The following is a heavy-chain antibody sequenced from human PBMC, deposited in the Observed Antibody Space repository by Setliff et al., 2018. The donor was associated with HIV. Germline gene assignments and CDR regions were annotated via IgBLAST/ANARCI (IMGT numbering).Heavy chain of an antibody. Sequence: ASVKVSCKASGYTFTSYGISWVRQAPGQGLEWMGWISAYNGNTNYAQKLRGRVTMTTDTSTSTAYMELRNLRSDDTAVYYCARGPPIVVVPAALLTFDYWGQGTLVTVSS. CDR2: ISAYNGNT. V-gene: IGHV1-18*01. CDR1: GYTFTSYG. D-gene: IGHD2-2*01. CDR3: ARGPPIVVVPAALLTFDY. J-gene: IGHJ4*02.